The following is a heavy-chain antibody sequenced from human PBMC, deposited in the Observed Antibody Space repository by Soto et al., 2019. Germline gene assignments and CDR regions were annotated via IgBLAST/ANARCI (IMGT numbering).Heavy chain of an antibody. V-gene: IGHV5-51*01. CDR1: GYSFTSYW. CDR3: ARQSHSSSSRYYYYGMDA. D-gene: IGHD6-6*01. CDR2: IYPGDSDT. Sequence: GESLKISCKGSGYSFTSYWIGWVRQMPGKGLEWMGIIYPGDSDTRYSPSFQGQVTISADKSISTAYLQWSSLKASDTAMYYCARQSHSSSSRYYYYGMDAWGQGTTVTV. J-gene: IGHJ6*02.